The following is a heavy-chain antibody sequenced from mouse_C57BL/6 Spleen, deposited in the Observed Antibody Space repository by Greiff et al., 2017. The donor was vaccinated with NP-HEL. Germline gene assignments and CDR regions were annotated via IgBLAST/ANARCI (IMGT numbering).Heavy chain of an antibody. D-gene: IGHD1-1*01. CDR3: ARPGSSYPFDY. Sequence: QVQLKQPGAELVMPGASVKLSCKASGYTFTSYWMHWVKQRPGQGLEWIGEIDPSDSYTNYNQKFKGKSTLTVDKSSSTAYMQLSSLTSEDSAVYYCARPGSSYPFDYWGQGTTLTVSS. V-gene: IGHV1-69*01. CDR2: IDPSDSYT. CDR1: GYTFTSYW. J-gene: IGHJ2*01.